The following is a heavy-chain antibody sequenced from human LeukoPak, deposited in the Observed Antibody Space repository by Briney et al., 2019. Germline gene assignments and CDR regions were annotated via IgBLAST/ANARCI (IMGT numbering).Heavy chain of an antibody. CDR2: ISSTGDTI. D-gene: IGHD3-10*02. CDR1: GFTFSRFE. Sequence: GGSLRLSCAASGFTFSRFEINWVRQAPGEGLEWVSYISSTGDTIYYAESVKGRFTLSRDNAKNSLYLEMNSLRAEDTAVYYCARERIFGDYLDFWGQGTLVTVSP. J-gene: IGHJ4*02. CDR3: ARERIFGDYLDF. V-gene: IGHV3-48*03.